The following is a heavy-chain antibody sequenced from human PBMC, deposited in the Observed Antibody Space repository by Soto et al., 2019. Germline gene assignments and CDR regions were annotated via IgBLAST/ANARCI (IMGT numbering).Heavy chain of an antibody. J-gene: IGHJ5*02. CDR3: AREGSGSGWYIWFAP. D-gene: IGHD6-19*01. Sequence: SETLSLTCAVYGGSFSGYYWSWIRQPPGKGLEWIGEINHSGSTNYNPSLKSRVTISVDTSKNQFSLKLSSVTAADTAVYYCAREGSGSGWYIWFAPWGQGTLVTVSS. CDR2: INHSGST. V-gene: IGHV4-34*01. CDR1: GGSFSGYY.